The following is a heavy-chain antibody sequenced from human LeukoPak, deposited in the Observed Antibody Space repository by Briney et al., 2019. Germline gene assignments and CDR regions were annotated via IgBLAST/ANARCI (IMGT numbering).Heavy chain of an antibody. D-gene: IGHD3-10*01. Sequence: SETLSLTCTVSGGSISSYYWSWIRQPPGKGLEWIGYIFYSGSTNYNPSLKSRVTISVDTSKNQFSLKLRSVTAADTAVYYCARGAAMILGSGSPDYWGQGTLVTVSS. V-gene: IGHV4-59*01. CDR3: ARGAAMILGSGSPDY. CDR1: GGSISSYY. J-gene: IGHJ4*02. CDR2: IFYSGST.